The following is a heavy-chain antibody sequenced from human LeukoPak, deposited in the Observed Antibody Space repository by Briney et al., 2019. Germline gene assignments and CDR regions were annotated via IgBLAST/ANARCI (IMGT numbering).Heavy chain of an antibody. D-gene: IGHD6-13*01. V-gene: IGHV4-34*01. CDR3: ASFTAPGYSRS. J-gene: IGHJ5*02. CDR2: INHSGST. Sequence: PSETLSLTCAVYGGSFSGYYWSWIRQPPGKGLEWIGEINHSGSTNYNPSLKSRVTISVDTSKNQFSLKLSSVTAADTAVYYCASFTAPGYSRSWGQGTLVTVSS. CDR1: GGSFSGYY.